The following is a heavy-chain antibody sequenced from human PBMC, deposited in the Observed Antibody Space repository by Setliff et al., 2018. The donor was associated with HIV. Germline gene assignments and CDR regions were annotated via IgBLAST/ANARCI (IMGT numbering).Heavy chain of an antibody. D-gene: IGHD1-20*01. CDR3: ATGRRYGLFNP. V-gene: IGHV4-4*07. CDR2: IYSSGST. J-gene: IGHJ5*02. CDR1: GGSISSYY. Sequence: SETLSLTCLVSGGSISSYYWSWIRQSAGKGLEWIGRIYSSGSTKYNPSLKSRVTISVDTSKNQFTLNLNSVTAADTAVYYCATGRRYGLFNPWGQGTLVTVSS.